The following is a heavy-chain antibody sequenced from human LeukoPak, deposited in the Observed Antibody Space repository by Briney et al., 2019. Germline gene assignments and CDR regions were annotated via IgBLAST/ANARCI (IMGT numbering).Heavy chain of an antibody. J-gene: IGHJ1*01. V-gene: IGHV3-23*01. CDR2: ITGGGGST. CDR3: AKGSTATGYEH. D-gene: IGHD1-1*01. Sequence: GGSLRLSCTAPGFTFSSYAMSWVRQAPGEGLKWVSAITGGGGSTYYSDSVKGRFTISRDNSRNTLYLQMNSLRAEDTALYYCAKGSTATGYEHWGQGSLVTVSS. CDR1: GFTFSSYA.